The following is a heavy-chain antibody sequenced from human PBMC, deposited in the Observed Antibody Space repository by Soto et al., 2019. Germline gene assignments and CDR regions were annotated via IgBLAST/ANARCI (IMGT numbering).Heavy chain of an antibody. J-gene: IGHJ4*02. V-gene: IGHV1-3*01. CDR1: GYTFTSYA. D-gene: IGHD1-20*01. CDR2: INAGNGNT. Sequence: ASVKVSCKASGYTFTSYAMHWVRQAPGQRLEWMGWINAGNGNTKYSQKFQGRVTITRDTSASTAYMELSSLRSEDTAVYYCVRGHNWNYFDYWGQGTLVTVSS. CDR3: VRGHNWNYFDY.